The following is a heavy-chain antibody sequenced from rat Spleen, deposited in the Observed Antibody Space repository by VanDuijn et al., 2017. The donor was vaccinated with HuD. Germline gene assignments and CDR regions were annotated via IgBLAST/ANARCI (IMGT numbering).Heavy chain of an antibody. CDR1: GFTYSNYV. V-gene: IGHV5S13*01. D-gene: IGHD4-3*01. J-gene: IGHJ2*01. CDR2: ISTGGGNT. Sequence: EVQLVESGGGLVQPGRSLKLSCAASGFTYSNYVMAWVRQAPTKGLEWVASISTGGGNTYYRDSVKGRFTISRDNAKNTLYLQMDSLRSEDTATYYCATEELGRGYFDYWGQGVMVTVSS. CDR3: ATEELGRGYFDY.